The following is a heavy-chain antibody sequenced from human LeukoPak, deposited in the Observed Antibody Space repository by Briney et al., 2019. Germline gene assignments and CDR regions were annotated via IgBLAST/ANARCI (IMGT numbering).Heavy chain of an antibody. D-gene: IGHD3-16*02. CDR3: ARVSVTVIDY. CDR2: IYYSGST. Sequence: SETLSLTXTVSGGSISSYYWSWIRQPPGKGLEWIGYIYYSGSTNYNPSLKSRVTISVDTSKNQFSLKLSSVTAADTAVYYCARVSVTVIDYWGQGTLVTVSS. V-gene: IGHV4-59*01. J-gene: IGHJ4*02. CDR1: GGSISSYY.